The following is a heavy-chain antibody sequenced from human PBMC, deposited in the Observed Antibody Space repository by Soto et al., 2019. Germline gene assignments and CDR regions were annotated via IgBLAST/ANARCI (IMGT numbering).Heavy chain of an antibody. D-gene: IGHD3-10*01. CDR3: VRDRPGSQEYFDY. J-gene: IGHJ4*02. V-gene: IGHV3-74*01. CDR2: INTDGSDT. Sequence: GGSLRLSCAASGFTVSSNYMSWVRQAPGKGLVWVSRINTDGSDTRYADSVKGRFTISRDNAKNTVYLQMNSLRAEDTGVYYCVRDRPGSQEYFDYWGQGNMVTVSS. CDR1: GFTVSSNY.